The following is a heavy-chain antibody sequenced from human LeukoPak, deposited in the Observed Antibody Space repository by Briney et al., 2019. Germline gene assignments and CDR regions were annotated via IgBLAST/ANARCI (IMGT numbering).Heavy chain of an antibody. J-gene: IGHJ5*02. CDR2: ISDSGANT. Sequence: TGGSLRLSCTASGITFSSYAMSWVRQAPGKGLEWASSISDSGANTYYADSVKGRFTISRDNSKNTVYLQMNSLRAEDTAVYYCATRDSERAAWGFDPWGQGTLVTVSS. V-gene: IGHV3-23*01. CDR3: ATRDSERAAWGFDP. D-gene: IGHD1-26*01. CDR1: GITFSSYA.